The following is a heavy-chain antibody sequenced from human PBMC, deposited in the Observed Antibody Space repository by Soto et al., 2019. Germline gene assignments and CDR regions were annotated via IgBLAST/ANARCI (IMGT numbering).Heavy chain of an antibody. J-gene: IGHJ3*02. CDR1: GGSISSYY. Sequence: SETLSLTCTVSGGSISSYYWSWIRQPPGKGLEWIGYIYYSGSTNYNPSLKSRVTISVDTSKNQFSLKLSSVTAADTAVYYCARHIGFCSGGSCYSGAFDIWGQGTMVTVSS. CDR2: IYYSGST. V-gene: IGHV4-59*08. CDR3: ARHIGFCSGGSCYSGAFDI. D-gene: IGHD2-15*01.